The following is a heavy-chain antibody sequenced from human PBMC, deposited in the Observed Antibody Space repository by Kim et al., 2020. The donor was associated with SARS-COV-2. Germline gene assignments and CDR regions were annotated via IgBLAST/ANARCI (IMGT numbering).Heavy chain of an antibody. Sequence: GGSLRLSCAASGFTVSSYSMSWVRQAPGKGLEWVSVIYSGGGTNYEASLEGRLSTFCNNSKNTMFLQLISMLTEDTAAYYCSREESGSSCREYYYYG. J-gene: IGHJ6*01. V-gene: IGHV3-53*01. D-gene: IGHD2-2*01. CDR2: IYSGGGT. CDR3: SREESGSSCREYYYYG. CDR1: GFTVSSYS.